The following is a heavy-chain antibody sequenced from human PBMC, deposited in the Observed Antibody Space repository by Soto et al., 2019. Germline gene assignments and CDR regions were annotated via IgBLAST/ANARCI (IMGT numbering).Heavy chain of an antibody. CDR1: VSTFTDFT. CDR2: ISGDGLST. Sequence: GRSLRLSCARSVSTFTDFTMTWVRQAPGKGLEWVSAISGDGLSTYYAGSVKGRFTISRDNSKTTLYLQMNSLRAEDTAVYYCARRPDAFDIWGRGTMVTVSS. CDR3: ARRPDAFDI. V-gene: IGHV3-23*01. J-gene: IGHJ3*02.